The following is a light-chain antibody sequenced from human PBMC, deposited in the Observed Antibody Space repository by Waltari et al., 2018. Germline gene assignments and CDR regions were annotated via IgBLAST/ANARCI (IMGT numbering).Light chain of an antibody. V-gene: IGLV2-14*01. J-gene: IGLJ3*02. CDR3: ASYTSSKTWV. CDR2: DVP. Sequence: QSALTQPASVSGSPGQSITISCTGTSSDVGGYAYVSWYQQHPGKAPKLMIFDVPKRPSGVSDRFSGSKSGNTASLTMSGLHTEDEADYYCASYTSSKTWVFGGGTKLTVL. CDR1: SSDVGGYAY.